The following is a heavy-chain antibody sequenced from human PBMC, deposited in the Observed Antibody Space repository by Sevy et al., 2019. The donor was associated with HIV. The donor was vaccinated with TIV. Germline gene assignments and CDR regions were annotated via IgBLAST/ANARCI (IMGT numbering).Heavy chain of an antibody. J-gene: IGHJ4*02. CDR1: GFTFSSYW. CDR3: ARSIAATGHDY. V-gene: IGHV3-7*01. D-gene: IGHD6-13*01. CDR2: INLDGSMK. Sequence: GGSLRLSCAASGFTFSSYWMSWVRQAPGKGLEWVANINLDGSMKYYVDSVKGRFTVSRDNAKNSLSLQMNSLRAEDTAVYYCARSIAATGHDYWGQGTLVTVSS.